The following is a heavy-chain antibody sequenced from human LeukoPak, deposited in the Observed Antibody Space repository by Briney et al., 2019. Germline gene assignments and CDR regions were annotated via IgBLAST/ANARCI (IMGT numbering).Heavy chain of an antibody. CDR1: GYTFTSYG. CDR3: AARSGTYPYYFDY. Sequence: TVKVSCKASGYTFTSYGMSWVRQAPGQGLEWMGWISTYNGNTNYAQKFQGRATMTTDTSTSTAYMELRSLGSDDTAVYYCAARSGTYPYYFDYWGQGTLVTVSS. V-gene: IGHV1-18*01. J-gene: IGHJ4*01. CDR2: ISTYNGNT. D-gene: IGHD3-10*01.